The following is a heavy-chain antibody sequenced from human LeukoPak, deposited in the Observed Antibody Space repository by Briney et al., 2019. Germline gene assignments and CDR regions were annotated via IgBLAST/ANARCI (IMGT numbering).Heavy chain of an antibody. CDR2: ISSSGSTI. CDR3: ARKGCSSTSCYRYYYYGMDV. D-gene: IGHD2-2*01. Sequence: PGGSLRLSCAASGFTFSSYEMNWVRQAPGKGLEWASYISSSGSTIYYADSVKGRFTISRDNAKNSLYLQMNSLRAEDTAVYYCARKGCSSTSCYRYYYYGMDVWGKGTTVTVSS. V-gene: IGHV3-48*03. J-gene: IGHJ6*04. CDR1: GFTFSSYE.